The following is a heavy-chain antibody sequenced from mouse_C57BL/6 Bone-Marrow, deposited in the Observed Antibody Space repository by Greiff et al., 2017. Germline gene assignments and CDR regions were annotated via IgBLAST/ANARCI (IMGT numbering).Heavy chain of an antibody. Sequence: VQLQQSGAELMKPGASVKLSCKATGYTFTGYWIEWVKQRPGHGLEWIGWIDPENGDTEYASKFPGKGTITADTSSNTAYLQLSSLTSEDTAVYYCTSFYDGYYGKGYWGKGTTLTVSS. V-gene: IGHV14-4*01. CDR1: GYTFTGYW. J-gene: IGHJ2*01. CDR3: TSFYDGYYGKGY. CDR2: IDPENGDT. D-gene: IGHD2-3*01.